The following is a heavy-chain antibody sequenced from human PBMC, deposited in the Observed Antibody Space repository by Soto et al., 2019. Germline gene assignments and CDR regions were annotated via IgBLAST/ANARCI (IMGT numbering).Heavy chain of an antibody. J-gene: IGHJ3*02. Sequence: GGSLRLSCAAYGFTFSSYEMNWVRQAPGKGLEWVSYISSSGSTIYYADSVKGRFTISRDNAKNSLYLQMNSLRAEDTAVYYCARVRYPELEDPDAFDIWGQGTMVTVSS. V-gene: IGHV3-48*03. D-gene: IGHD1-26*01. CDR3: ARVRYPELEDPDAFDI. CDR2: ISSSGSTI. CDR1: GFTFSSYE.